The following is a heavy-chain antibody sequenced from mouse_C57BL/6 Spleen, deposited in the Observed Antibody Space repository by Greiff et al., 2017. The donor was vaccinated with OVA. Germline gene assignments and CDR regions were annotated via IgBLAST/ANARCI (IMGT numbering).Heavy chain of an antibody. CDR3: ARGRYGKDY. J-gene: IGHJ2*01. CDR1: GYSITSGYY. Sequence: EVQLQESGPGLVKPSQSLSLTCSVTGYSITSGYYWNWIRQFPGNKLEWMGYISYDGSNNYNPSLKNRISITRDTSKNQFFLKLNSVTTEDTATYYCARGRYGKDYWGQGTTLTVSS. CDR2: ISYDGSN. D-gene: IGHD2-10*02. V-gene: IGHV3-6*01.